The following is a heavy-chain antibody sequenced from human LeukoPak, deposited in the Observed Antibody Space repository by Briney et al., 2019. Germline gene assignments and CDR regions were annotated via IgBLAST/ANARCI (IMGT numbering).Heavy chain of an antibody. J-gene: IGHJ4*02. V-gene: IGHV4-59*01. CDR2: IYNTGST. CDR3: ARETPYGSGSYPFDY. D-gene: IGHD3-10*01. CDR1: GGSISSYY. Sequence: SETLSLTGTVSGGSISSYYWNWIRQPPGKGLEWIGYIYNTGSTSNNPSLKSRVTISVDTSKKHFSLRLSSATAADTAVYYCARETPYGSGSYPFDYWVQGILVTVSS.